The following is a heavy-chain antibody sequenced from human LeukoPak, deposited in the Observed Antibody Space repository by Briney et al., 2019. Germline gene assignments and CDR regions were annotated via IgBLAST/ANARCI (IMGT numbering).Heavy chain of an antibody. CDR3: ARDLGAQYDPRSGGWFDP. CDR1: GGSISSGGYY. Sequence: PSETLSLTCTVSGGSISSGGYYWSWIRQHPGKGLEWIGYIYYSGSTYYNPSLKSRVTISVDTSKNQFSLKLSSVTAADTAVYYCARDLGAQYDPRSGGWFDPWGQGTLVTVSS. J-gene: IGHJ5*02. CDR2: IYYSGST. V-gene: IGHV4-31*03. D-gene: IGHD3-16*01.